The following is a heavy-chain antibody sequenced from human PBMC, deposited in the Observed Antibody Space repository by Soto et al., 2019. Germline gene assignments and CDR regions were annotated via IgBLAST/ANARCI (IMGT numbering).Heavy chain of an antibody. D-gene: IGHD5-18*01. CDR3: AREYSYGYYYYYAMDV. J-gene: IGHJ6*02. V-gene: IGHV3-66*01. CDR2: IYSGGST. CDR1: GFTVSSNY. Sequence: EVQLVESGGGLVQPGGSLRLSCAASGFTVSSNYMSWFRQAPGKGLEWVSVIYSGGSTYYADSVKGRFTISRDNSKHTLYLQMNSLGAEDTAVYYCAREYSYGYYYYYAMDVWGQGTTVTVSS.